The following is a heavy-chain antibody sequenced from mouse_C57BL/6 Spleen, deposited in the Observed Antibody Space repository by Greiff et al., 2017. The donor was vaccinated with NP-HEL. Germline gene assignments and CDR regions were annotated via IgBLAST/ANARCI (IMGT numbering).Heavy chain of an antibody. CDR3: ARGGGDYDGVYYAMDY. CDR1: GYSITSGYY. CDR2: ISYDGSN. Sequence: DVQLQESGPGLVKPSQSLSLTCSVTGYSITSGYYWNWIRQFPGNKLEWMGYISYDGSNNYNPSLKNRISITRDTSKNQFFLKLNSVTTEDTATYYCARGGGDYDGVYYAMDYWGQGTSVTVSS. D-gene: IGHD2-4*01. V-gene: IGHV3-6*01. J-gene: IGHJ4*01.